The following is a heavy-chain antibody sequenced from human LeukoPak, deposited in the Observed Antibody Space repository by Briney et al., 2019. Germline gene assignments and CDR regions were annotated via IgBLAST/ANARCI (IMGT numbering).Heavy chain of an antibody. CDR3: ASSPQGTFDI. CDR1: GFTFSSFW. CDR2: MNSDESSI. V-gene: IGHV3-74*01. Sequence: GGSLRLSCAASGFTFSSFWMHWVRQAPGKGLEWVSRMNSDESSITYADSVKGRFTISRDNAKNTLYLQMNSLRAEDTAVYYCASSPQGTFDIWGQGTMVTVSS. J-gene: IGHJ3*02. D-gene: IGHD3-10*01.